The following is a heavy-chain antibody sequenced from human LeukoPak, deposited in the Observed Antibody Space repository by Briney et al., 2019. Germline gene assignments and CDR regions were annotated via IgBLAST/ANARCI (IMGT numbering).Heavy chain of an antibody. CDR3: ARGPRITPRTMGPRGGQFDY. J-gene: IGHJ4*02. CDR1: GGSIRSYY. CDR2: IYYSGNT. Sequence: PSETLSLTCTVSGGSIRSYYWSWIRQPPGKGLEWIGYIYYSGNTNYNPSLKSRVTISVDTSKDQFSLKLSSVTAADTAVYYCARGPRITPRTMGPRGGQFDYWGQGTLVTVSS. V-gene: IGHV4-59*01. D-gene: IGHD4-23*01.